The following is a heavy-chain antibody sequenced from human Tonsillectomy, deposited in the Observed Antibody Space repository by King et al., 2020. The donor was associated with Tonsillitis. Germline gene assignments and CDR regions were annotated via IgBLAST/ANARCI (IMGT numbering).Heavy chain of an antibody. D-gene: IGHD3-9*01. CDR3: AKDVAERYFDWLLPDY. CDR2: ISYDGRNK. V-gene: IGHV3-30*18. J-gene: IGHJ4*02. CDR1: GFTFSSYG. Sequence: VQLVESGGGVVQPGRSLRLSCAASGFTFSSYGMHWVRQAPGKGLEWVAVISYDGRNKYYADSVKGRFTISRDNSKKTLGLQMNSLRAEDTAVYYCAKDVAERYFDWLLPDYWGQGTLVTVSS.